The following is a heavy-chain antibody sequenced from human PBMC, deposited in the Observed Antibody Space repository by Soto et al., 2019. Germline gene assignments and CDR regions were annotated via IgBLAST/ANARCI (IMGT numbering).Heavy chain of an antibody. J-gene: IGHJ6*02. Sequence: QVHLVQSGAEVKKPGASVKVSCTASGYDFNIYDIHWVRQSTGQGLEWMGWMTPKRETPGYAPKFQDRFTMTRDTSRSAVYMELSSLGSEDTAVYFGARGGHGFWSGETYYYAMDVWGQGTTVTVSS. CDR1: GYDFNIYD. D-gene: IGHD3-3*01. CDR2: MTPKRETP. V-gene: IGHV1-8*01. CDR3: ARGGHGFWSGETYYYAMDV.